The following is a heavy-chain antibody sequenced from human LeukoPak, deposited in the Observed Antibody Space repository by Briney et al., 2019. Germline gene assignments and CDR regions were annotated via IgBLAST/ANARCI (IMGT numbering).Heavy chain of an antibody. D-gene: IGHD4-11*01. Sequence: GGSLRLSCAASGFTFSSYAMHWVRQAPGKGLEWVAVISYDGSNKYYADSVKGRFTISRDNSKNTLYLQMNGLRAEDTAVYYCARDLSMTTVTTIDYWGQGTLVTVSS. CDR1: GFTFSSYA. CDR2: ISYDGSNK. CDR3: ARDLSMTTVTTIDY. V-gene: IGHV3-30-3*01. J-gene: IGHJ4*02.